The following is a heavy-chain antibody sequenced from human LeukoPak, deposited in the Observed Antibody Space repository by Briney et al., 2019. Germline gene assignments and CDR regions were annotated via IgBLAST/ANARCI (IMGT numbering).Heavy chain of an antibody. J-gene: IGHJ4*02. CDR1: RLAFRNFW. D-gene: IGHD4/OR15-4a*01. V-gene: IGHV3-7*04. Sequence: GGSLRLSCAASRLAFRNFWMTSGGQAPGKGLEWVANINQDGSAKTYVDSVRGRFTISRDDAKNILILQVNSLRADDTAVYYCARDGVNHARDCWGQGTLVTVSS. CDR3: ARDGVNHARDC. CDR2: INQDGSAK.